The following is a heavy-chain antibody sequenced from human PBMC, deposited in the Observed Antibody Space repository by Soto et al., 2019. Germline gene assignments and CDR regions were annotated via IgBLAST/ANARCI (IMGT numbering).Heavy chain of an antibody. Sequence: EVQLVQSGGGLVKPGESLRLSCAASGFAFNYAWMNWVRQVPGKGLQWVGRIKRENDGGTADYAAPLKGRFTISRDDSENMLYLQMTSLNTEDTALYYCAKDWPRNDVVTAYSWGQGTLVIVSS. V-gene: IGHV3-15*07. D-gene: IGHD3-9*01. CDR2: IKRENDGGTA. J-gene: IGHJ4*02. CDR1: GFAFNYAW. CDR3: AKDWPRNDVVTAYS.